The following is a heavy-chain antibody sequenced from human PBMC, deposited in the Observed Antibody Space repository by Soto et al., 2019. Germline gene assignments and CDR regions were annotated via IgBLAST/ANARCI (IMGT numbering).Heavy chain of an antibody. V-gene: IGHV3-23*01. D-gene: IGHD2-8*01. Sequence: EVQLLESGGGLVQPGGSLRLSCAASGFTFINYAMIWVRQAPGKGLVWVSTISGGGDGTYYADSVKGHFTISRDNSKNTLYLQMNSLRAEDTAIYYCAKKGLGSLKTFCSNSDCHYAFDLWGQGTVVTVSS. CDR1: GFTFINYA. CDR2: ISGGGDGT. J-gene: IGHJ3*01. CDR3: AKKGLGSLKTFCSNSDCHYAFDL.